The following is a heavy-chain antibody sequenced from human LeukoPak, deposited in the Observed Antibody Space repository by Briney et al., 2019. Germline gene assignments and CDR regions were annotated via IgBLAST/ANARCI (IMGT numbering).Heavy chain of an antibody. CDR2: MNANSGNT. D-gene: IGHD5-12*01. V-gene: IGHV1-8*01. Sequence: GASVKVSCKASGYTFTSYDINWVRQATGQGLEWMGWMNANSGNTGYAQKFQGRVTMTRNTSISTAYMELSGLKSEDTAVYYCARGTLGYSGYHTNYWGQGTLVTVSS. J-gene: IGHJ4*02. CDR3: ARGTLGYSGYHTNY. CDR1: GYTFTSYD.